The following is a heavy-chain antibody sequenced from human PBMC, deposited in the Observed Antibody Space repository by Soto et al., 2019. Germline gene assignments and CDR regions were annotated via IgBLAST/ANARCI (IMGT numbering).Heavy chain of an antibody. J-gene: IGHJ6*03. D-gene: IGHD2-15*01. CDR3: ARDHSRASYYYYMDV. V-gene: IGHV3-11*01. CDR2: ISSSGSTI. CDR1: GFTFSDYY. Sequence: GGSLRLSCAASGFTFSDYYMSWIRQAPGKGLEWVSYISSSGSTIYYADSVKGRFTISRDNAKNSLYLQMNSLRAEDTAVYYCARDHSRASYYYYMDVWGKGTTVTVSS.